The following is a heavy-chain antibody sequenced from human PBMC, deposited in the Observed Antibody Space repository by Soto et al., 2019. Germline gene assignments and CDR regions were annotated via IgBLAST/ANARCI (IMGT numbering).Heavy chain of an antibody. CDR2: INSDGSST. J-gene: IGHJ4*02. CDR1: GFTFSSYC. CDR3: ASAAPHDY. V-gene: IGHV3-74*01. Sequence: PAGSLRLSCAASGFTFSSYCMHWVRQAPGKGLVWVSRINSDGSSTSYADSVKGRFTISTDNAKNTLYLQMISLRAEDTSVYYCASAAPHDYSGQGTLVTVSS. D-gene: IGHD6-25*01.